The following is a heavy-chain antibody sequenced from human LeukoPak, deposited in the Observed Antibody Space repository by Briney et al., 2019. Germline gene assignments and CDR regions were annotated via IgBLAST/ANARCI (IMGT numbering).Heavy chain of an antibody. J-gene: IGHJ4*02. CDR1: GYPFTGYY. D-gene: IGHD2-8*02. V-gene: IGHV1-2*02. CDR2: MYPNSGGT. CDR3: AREPPRAGGFDY. Sequence: ASVKVSCKASGYPFTGYYLHWVRQAPGQGLEWMGWMYPNSGGTGYAQNFQGRVTMTWDTSITTAYMELSRLTSDDTAVYYCAREPPRAGGFDYWGQGSLVTVSS.